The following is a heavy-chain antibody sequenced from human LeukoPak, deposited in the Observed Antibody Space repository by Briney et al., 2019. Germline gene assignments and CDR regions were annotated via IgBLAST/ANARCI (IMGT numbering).Heavy chain of an antibody. CDR2: IYYSGST. J-gene: IGHJ4*02. CDR1: GGSISSSSYY. V-gene: IGHV4-39*07. CDR3: ARVWATVTNYFDY. D-gene: IGHD4-11*01. Sequence: SETLSLTCTVSGGSISSSSYYWGWIRQPPGKGLEWIGSIYYSGSTYYNPSLKSRVTISVDTSKNQFSLKLSSVTAADTAVYYCARVWATVTNYFDYWGQGTLVTVSS.